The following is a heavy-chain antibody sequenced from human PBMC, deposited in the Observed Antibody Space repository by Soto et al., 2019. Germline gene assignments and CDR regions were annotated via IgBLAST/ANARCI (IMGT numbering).Heavy chain of an antibody. CDR2: IYYSGST. CDR3: ARNLPDGYNGYYFDY. J-gene: IGHJ4*02. Sequence: SETLSLTCTVSGGSISSSSYYWGWIRQPPGKGLEWIGSIYYSGSTYYNPSLKSRVTISVDTPKNQFSLKLSSVTAADTAVYYCARNLPDGYNGYYFDYWGQGTLVTVSS. V-gene: IGHV4-39*01. D-gene: IGHD5-12*01. CDR1: GGSISSSSYY.